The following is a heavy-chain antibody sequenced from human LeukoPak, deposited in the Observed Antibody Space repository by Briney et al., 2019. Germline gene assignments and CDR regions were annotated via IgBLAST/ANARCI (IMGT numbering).Heavy chain of an antibody. J-gene: IGHJ3*02. CDR3: ARDVRKFHYYDSSGLYAFDI. CDR2: IYYSGST. D-gene: IGHD3-22*01. V-gene: IGHV4-31*03. Sequence: SETLSLTCTVSGGSISSGGYYWSCIRQHPGKGLEWLVYIYYSGSTYYNPSLKSRVTISVDTSKNQFSLKLSSATAADTAVYYCARDVRKFHYYDSSGLYAFDIWGQGTMVTVSS. CDR1: GGSISSGGYY.